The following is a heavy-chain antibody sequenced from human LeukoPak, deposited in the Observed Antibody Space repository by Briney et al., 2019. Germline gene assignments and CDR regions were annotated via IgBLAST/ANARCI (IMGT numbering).Heavy chain of an antibody. CDR3: ARVLHAPYLIDS. CDR2: VFRLQTVRT. D-gene: IGHD2-8*01. V-gene: IGHV4-38-2*02. CDR1: ESSITSTYY. Sequence: SETLSLTCTVSESSITSTYYWAWFRQPPGKGLEWIATVFRLQTVRTFYNPSLESRVTMSLDPSQNQFSLNLTSVTAADTALYFCARVLHAPYLIDSWGQGTLVTVSS. J-gene: IGHJ4*02.